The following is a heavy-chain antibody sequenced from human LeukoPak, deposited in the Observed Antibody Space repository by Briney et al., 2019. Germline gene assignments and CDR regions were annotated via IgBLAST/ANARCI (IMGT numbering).Heavy chain of an antibody. J-gene: IGHJ3*02. CDR1: GFTFSSYA. Sequence: GGSLRLSCAASGFTFSSYAMFWVRQAPGQGLAWVSAVSGTTGNTYYADSVKGRFTISRDNSKNTVYLRMDSLRVDDTAVYYCDRGDDGYNFAAFDIWGQGTMVTVSS. CDR3: DRGDDGYNFAAFDI. CDR2: VSGTTGNT. D-gene: IGHD5-24*01. V-gene: IGHV3-23*01.